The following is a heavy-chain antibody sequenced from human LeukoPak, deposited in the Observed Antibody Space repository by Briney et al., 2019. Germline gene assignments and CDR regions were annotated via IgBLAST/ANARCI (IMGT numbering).Heavy chain of an antibody. V-gene: IGHV3-7*01. J-gene: IGHJ4*02. D-gene: IGHD6-13*01. Sequence: GGSLRLSCAASGFDFSNYWMYWVRQAPGKGLEWVANIKQDGSEKYYVDSVRGRFTISRDNAKNSLYLQMNSLRAEDTAVYYCARGTAAAGTSFDYWGQGTLVTVSS. CDR1: GFDFSNYW. CDR2: IKQDGSEK. CDR3: ARGTAAAGTSFDY.